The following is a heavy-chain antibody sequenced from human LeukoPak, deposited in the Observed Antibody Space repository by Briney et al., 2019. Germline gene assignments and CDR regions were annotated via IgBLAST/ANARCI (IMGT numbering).Heavy chain of an antibody. CDR3: ATVSSTGTTLEVPLIDY. CDR1: GYTLTELS. D-gene: IGHD1-7*01. V-gene: IGHV1-24*01. Sequence: ASVKVSCKVSGYTLTELSMHWVRQAPGKGLGWMGGFDPEDGETIYAQKFQGRVTMTENTSTDTAYMELSSLRSEDTAVYYCATVSSTGTTLEVPLIDYWGQGTLVTVSS. J-gene: IGHJ4*02. CDR2: FDPEDGET.